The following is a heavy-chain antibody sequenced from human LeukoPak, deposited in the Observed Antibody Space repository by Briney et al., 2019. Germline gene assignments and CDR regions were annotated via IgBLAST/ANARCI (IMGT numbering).Heavy chain of an antibody. J-gene: IGHJ4*02. CDR3: ARDRLYRGYSYGFDY. CDR2: IFYSGST. D-gene: IGHD5-18*01. V-gene: IGHV4-61*01. CDR1: GRSVSIGSYY. Sequence: SDTLSLTCTVSGRSVSIGSYYWSWIRQPPGKGLEWFGYIFYSGSTNYNPSLKSRVTISVDTSKNQFSLKLSSVTAADTAVYYCARDRLYRGYSYGFDYWGQGTLVTVSS.